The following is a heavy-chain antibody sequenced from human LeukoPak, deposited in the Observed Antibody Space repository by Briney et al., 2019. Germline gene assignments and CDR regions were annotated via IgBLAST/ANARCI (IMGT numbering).Heavy chain of an antibody. D-gene: IGHD6-13*01. CDR1: GGSLSSSSYY. Sequence: PSETLSLTCTVSGGSLSSSSYYWGWIRQPPGKGLEWIGSIYYSGSTYYNPSLKSRVTISVDTSKNQFSLKLSSVTAADTAVYYCARVPFEGAAAGYFDYWGQGTLVTVSS. CDR3: ARVPFEGAAAGYFDY. V-gene: IGHV4-39*07. CDR2: IYYSGST. J-gene: IGHJ4*02.